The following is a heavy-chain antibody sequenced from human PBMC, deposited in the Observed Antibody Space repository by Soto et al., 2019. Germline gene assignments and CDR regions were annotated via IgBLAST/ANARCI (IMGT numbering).Heavy chain of an antibody. D-gene: IGHD3-3*01. CDR2: ISAYNGNT. CDR3: ARDDFWSGYYMRVGWY. Sequence: QVQLVQSGAEVKKPGASVKVSCKASGYTFTSYGISWVRQAPGQGLEWMGWISAYNGNTNYAQKLQGRVTMTTDTSTSTADMELRSLRSDDTAVYYCARDDFWSGYYMRVGWYWGQGTLVTVSS. CDR1: GYTFTSYG. V-gene: IGHV1-18*01. J-gene: IGHJ4*02.